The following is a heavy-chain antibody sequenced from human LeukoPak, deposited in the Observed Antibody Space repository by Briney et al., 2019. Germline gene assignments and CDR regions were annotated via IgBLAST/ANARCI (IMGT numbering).Heavy chain of an antibody. V-gene: IGHV1/OR15-1*04. D-gene: IGHD3-22*01. CDR2: INPNSGNT. J-gene: IGHJ4*02. CDR3: ASHYYDSSIVSDY. Sequence: ASAKVSCKASGYIFTDYYMHWVRQAPGQELGWMGRINPNSGNTGYAQKFQGRVTMTRNTSISTAYMELSSLRSEDTAVYYCASHYYDSSIVSDYWGQGTLVTVSS. CDR1: GYIFTDYY.